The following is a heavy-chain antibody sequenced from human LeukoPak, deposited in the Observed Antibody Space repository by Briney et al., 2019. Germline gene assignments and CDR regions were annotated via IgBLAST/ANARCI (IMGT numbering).Heavy chain of an antibody. CDR1: GFTFSSYS. V-gene: IGHV3-21*01. D-gene: IGHD6-19*01. J-gene: IGHJ6*03. CDR2: ISSSSSYI. Sequence: PGGSLRLSCAASGFTFSSYSMNWVRQAPGKGLEWVSSISSSSSYIYYADSVKGRFTISRDNAKNSLYLQMNGLRAEDTAVYYCARDQGWLVPTYYYYYMDVWGKGTTVTVSS. CDR3: ARDQGWLVPTYYYYYMDV.